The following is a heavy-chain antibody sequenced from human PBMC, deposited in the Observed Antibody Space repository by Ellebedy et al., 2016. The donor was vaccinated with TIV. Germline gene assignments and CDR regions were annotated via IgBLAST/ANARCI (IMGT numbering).Heavy chain of an antibody. CDR2: IFSGGST. Sequence: GESLKISXAASGFTVKNKYINWVRQAPGKGLDWVSVIFSGGSTFYADSVKGRFTISRDNSKNTLYLQMNSLRAEDTAVYYCGRGSTGNYYAMDVWGQGTTVTVSS. CDR3: GRGSTGNYYAMDV. V-gene: IGHV3-53*01. J-gene: IGHJ6*02. CDR1: GFTVKNKY. D-gene: IGHD1-1*01.